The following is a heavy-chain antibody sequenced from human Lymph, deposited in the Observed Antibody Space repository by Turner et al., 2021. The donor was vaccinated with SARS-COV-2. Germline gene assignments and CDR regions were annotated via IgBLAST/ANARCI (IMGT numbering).Heavy chain of an antibody. CDR3: TTHSAPDY. J-gene: IGHJ4*02. D-gene: IGHD6-13*01. V-gene: IGHV3-15*01. CDR2: IKTKTDGGKT. Sequence: EVQLLASGGGLVKPGGSLRLSCAASGFTFSNAWMTWVRQAPGKGLEWVGRIKTKTDGGKTDYAAPVKGRFTSSRDDSKNTLYLQMNSLKTEDTAVYYCTTHSAPDYWGQGTLVTVSS. CDR1: GFTFSNAW.